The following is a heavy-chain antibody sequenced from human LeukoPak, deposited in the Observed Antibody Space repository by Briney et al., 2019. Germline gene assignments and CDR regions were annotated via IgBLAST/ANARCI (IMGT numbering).Heavy chain of an antibody. V-gene: IGHV3-23*01. D-gene: IGHD3-10*01. CDR2: ISGRGGAT. CDR1: GFTFNTYG. CDR3: ARGGVDYYGSGTYYLMYYFDY. J-gene: IGHJ4*02. Sequence: GGSLRLSCAASGFTFNTYGISWVRQAPGKGLEWVSGISGRGGATYYADSVKGRFTISRDDPHNTLYLKMNSLRDEDTAVYFCARGGVDYYGSGTYYLMYYFDYWGQGTLVTVSS.